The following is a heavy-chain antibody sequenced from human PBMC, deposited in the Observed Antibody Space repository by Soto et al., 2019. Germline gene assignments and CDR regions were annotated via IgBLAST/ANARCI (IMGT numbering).Heavy chain of an antibody. D-gene: IGHD6-19*01. Sequence: SVKVSCKVSRGTFSTHTINWVRQAPGQGLEWMGRVIPILGISNYADSVEGRFTISRDNSKNTLYLQMNSLRAEDTAVYYCARDIVKIGVMSVAGTRDDAFDIWGQGTMVTVSS. CDR2: VIPILGIS. V-gene: IGHV1-69*04. CDR1: RGTFSTHT. J-gene: IGHJ3*02. CDR3: ARDIVKIGVMSVAGTRDDAFDI.